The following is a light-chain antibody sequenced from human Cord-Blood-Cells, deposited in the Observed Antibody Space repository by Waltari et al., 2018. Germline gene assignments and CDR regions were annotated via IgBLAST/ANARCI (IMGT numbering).Light chain of an antibody. Sequence: EIVLTQSPGTLSLSPGERATLSCRAIQSGSSSYFTCYQHKPGRAPRLLISGASSRSTGIPDRFSGSWYWTDFTLTISRLEPEDFAVYYCQQYGSSPLTFGPGTKVDIK. CDR3: QQYGSSPLT. CDR2: GAS. J-gene: IGKJ3*01. CDR1: QSGSSSY. V-gene: IGKV3-20*01.